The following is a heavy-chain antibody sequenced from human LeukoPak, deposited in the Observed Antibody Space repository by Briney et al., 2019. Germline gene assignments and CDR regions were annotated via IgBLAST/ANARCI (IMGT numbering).Heavy chain of an antibody. D-gene: IGHD3-3*01. CDR2: IYHSGTS. CDR3: ARGRFGVVITDAFDI. V-gene: IGHV4-39*07. CDR1: GGSINNNIYH. J-gene: IGHJ3*02. Sequence: SETLSLTCTVSGGSINNNIYHWGWVRQPPGKGLDWIASIYHSGTSHYNPSLRSRVTISVDTSKNQFSLKLSSVTAADTAVYYCARGRFGVVITDAFDIWGQGTMVTVSS.